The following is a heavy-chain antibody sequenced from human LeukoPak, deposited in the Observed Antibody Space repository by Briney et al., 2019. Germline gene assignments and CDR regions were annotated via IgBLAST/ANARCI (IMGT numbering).Heavy chain of an antibody. J-gene: IGHJ3*02. CDR2: INPSGGST. V-gene: IGHV1-46*01. D-gene: IGHD1-26*01. Sequence: GASVKVSCKASGYTFTGYYMHWVRQAPGQGLEWMGIINPSGGSTSYAQKFQGRVTMTRDTSTSTVYMELSSLRSEDTAVYYCATFSQSPFSGSYYRAFDIWGQGTMVTVSS. CDR1: GYTFTGYY. CDR3: ATFSQSPFSGSYYRAFDI.